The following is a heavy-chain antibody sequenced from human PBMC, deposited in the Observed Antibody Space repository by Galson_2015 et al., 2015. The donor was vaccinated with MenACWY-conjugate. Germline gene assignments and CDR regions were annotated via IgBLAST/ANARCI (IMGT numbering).Heavy chain of an antibody. V-gene: IGHV4-39*07. Sequence: ETLSLTCTASYASIASSDYYGSWIRQTPGKGLEWIGTVFYNGTTYYNPSLKSRVTISVDTSKNQISLNLNSATAADTALYYCARESAYCAGGTCGYFWGQGTLVTVSS. J-gene: IGHJ4*02. CDR2: VFYNGTT. D-gene: IGHD2-8*02. CDR3: ARESAYCAGGTCGYF. CDR1: YASIASSDYY.